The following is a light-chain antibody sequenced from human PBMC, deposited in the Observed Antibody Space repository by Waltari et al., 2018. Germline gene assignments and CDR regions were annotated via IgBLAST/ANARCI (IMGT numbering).Light chain of an antibody. Sequence: QSVLTQPPSASGTPGQKVTISCNGSSSNIGSNYVYWYQQFPGTAPKLLIYKNNQLPSGVPDRFSDSKSVTSASLAINGLRSEDEADYYCAAWDDSLSGLVLGGGTKVTVL. CDR1: SSNIGSNY. J-gene: IGLJ3*02. CDR2: KNN. V-gene: IGLV1-47*01. CDR3: AAWDDSLSGLV.